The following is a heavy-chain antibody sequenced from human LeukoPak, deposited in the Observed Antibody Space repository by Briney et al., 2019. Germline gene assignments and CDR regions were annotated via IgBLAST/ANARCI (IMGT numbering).Heavy chain of an antibody. CDR1: GFTFSDYY. J-gene: IGHJ4*02. Sequence: GRSLRLSCAASGFTFSDYYMSWIRQAPGKGLEWVSYISSSGGTIYYADSVKGRFTISRDNAKNSLYLQMNSLRAEDTAVYYCARDSDRGSGYYYGSLIDYWGQGTLVTVSS. V-gene: IGHV3-11*01. CDR3: ARDSDRGSGYYYGSLIDY. CDR2: ISSSGGTI. D-gene: IGHD3-22*01.